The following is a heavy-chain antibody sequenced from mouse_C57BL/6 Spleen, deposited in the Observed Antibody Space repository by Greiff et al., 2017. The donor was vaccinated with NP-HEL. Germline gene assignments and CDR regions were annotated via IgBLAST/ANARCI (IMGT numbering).Heavy chain of an antibody. CDR1: GYTFTSYW. CDR2: INPSSGYT. D-gene: IGHD1-1*01. CDR3: ASYYGSSYHAMDY. V-gene: IGHV1-7*01. J-gene: IGHJ4*01. Sequence: QVQLQQSGAELAKPGASVKLSCKASGYTFTSYWMHWVKQRPGQGLEWIGYINPSSGYTKYNQKFKDKATLTADKSSSTAYMQLSSLTYEDSAVYYCASYYGSSYHAMDYWGQGTSVTVSS.